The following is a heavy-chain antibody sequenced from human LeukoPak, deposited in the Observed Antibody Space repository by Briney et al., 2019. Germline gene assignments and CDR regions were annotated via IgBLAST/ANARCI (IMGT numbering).Heavy chain of an antibody. J-gene: IGHJ5*01. D-gene: IGHD4-23*01. V-gene: IGHV3-21*04. CDR1: GFTFSSYS. CDR3: AANGGPFDS. Sequence: GGSLRLFCAASGFTFSSYSMNWVRQAPGRGLEWVSSISSSSSYIYYADSVKGRFTISRDNAKNSLYLQMNGLRAEDTAVYYCAANGGPFDSWGQGTLVTVSA. CDR2: ISSSSSYI.